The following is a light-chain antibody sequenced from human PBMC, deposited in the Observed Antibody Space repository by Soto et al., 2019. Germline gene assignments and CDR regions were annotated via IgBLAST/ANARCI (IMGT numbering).Light chain of an antibody. CDR1: QSVNAN. CDR2: GAS. Sequence: EVVMTQSPATLSVSPGERATLSCRASQSVNANLAWYQQKPGQAPRLLIHGASNRATGIPARFSGSGFGTEFILTISRLQSEDFVVYYCQQYNTWLWTFGQGTKVEI. V-gene: IGKV3-15*01. CDR3: QQYNTWLWT. J-gene: IGKJ1*01.